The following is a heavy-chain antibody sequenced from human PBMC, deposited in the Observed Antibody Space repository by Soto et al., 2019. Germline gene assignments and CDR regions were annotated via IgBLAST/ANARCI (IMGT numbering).Heavy chain of an antibody. D-gene: IGHD2-8*02. CDR3: ATSVGIAPTGEDGMDV. Sequence: GASVKVSCKASGGTFSSYAISWVRQARGQGPEWIGGIIPILTTPNYAPKFQDRVTIVADESTTTVYMELRSLRFDDTAVYYCATSVGIAPTGEDGMDVWGQGTWVTVSS. V-gene: IGHV1-69*13. CDR1: GGTFSSYA. J-gene: IGHJ6*02. CDR2: IIPILTTP.